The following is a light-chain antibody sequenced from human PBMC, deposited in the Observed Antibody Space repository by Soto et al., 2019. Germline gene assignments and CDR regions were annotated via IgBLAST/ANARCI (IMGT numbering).Light chain of an antibody. J-gene: IGLJ3*02. CDR2: GNS. CDR1: SSNIGAGYD. V-gene: IGLV1-40*01. Sequence: QSALTQPPSVSGAPGQRVTISCTGSSSNIGAGYDVHWYQQLPGTAPKLLIYGNSNRPSGVPDRFSGSKSGTSASLAITGLQAEDEADYYCQSYDSSPHWVFGGGTKVTVL. CDR3: QSYDSSPHWV.